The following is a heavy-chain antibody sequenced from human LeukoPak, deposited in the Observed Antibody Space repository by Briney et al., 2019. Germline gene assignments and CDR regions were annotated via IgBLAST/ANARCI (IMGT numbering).Heavy chain of an antibody. CDR2: ISYDGSNK. J-gene: IGHJ6*03. D-gene: IGHD3-3*01. V-gene: IGHV3-30*18. Sequence: GGSLRLSCAASGFTFSNAWMSWVRQAPGKGLEWVAVISYDGSNKYYADSVKGRFTISRDNSKNTLYLQMNSLRAEDTAGYYCAKVTTHEGYYYYMDVWGKGTTVTVSS. CDR3: AKVTTHEGYYYYMDV. CDR1: GFTFSNAW.